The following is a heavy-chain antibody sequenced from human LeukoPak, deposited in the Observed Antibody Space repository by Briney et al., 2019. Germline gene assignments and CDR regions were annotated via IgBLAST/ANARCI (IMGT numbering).Heavy chain of an antibody. Sequence: GGSLRLSCAASGFTFSSYWMHWVRQAPGKGLVWVSRINSDGSSTSYADSVKGRFTISRDNAKNTLYLQMNSLRAEDTAVYYCAREGHIVATYWFDPWGQGTLVTVSS. CDR2: INSDGSST. V-gene: IGHV3-74*01. CDR1: GFTFSSYW. CDR3: AREGHIVATYWFDP. J-gene: IGHJ5*02. D-gene: IGHD5-12*01.